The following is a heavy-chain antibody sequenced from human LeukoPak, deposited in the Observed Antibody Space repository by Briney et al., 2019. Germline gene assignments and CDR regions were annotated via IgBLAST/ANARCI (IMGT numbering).Heavy chain of an antibody. CDR3: ARHRDNNWNLDY. J-gene: IGHJ4*02. Sequence: GESLKISCQVSGYIFTNYWIGWVRQLPGKGLEWMGIIYPGDSDTRYSPSFQGQVTISADKSISTAYLQWSSLKASDTAMYYCARHRDNNWNLDYWGQGTLVTVSS. V-gene: IGHV5-51*01. CDR2: IYPGDSDT. D-gene: IGHD1-1*01. CDR1: GYIFTNYW.